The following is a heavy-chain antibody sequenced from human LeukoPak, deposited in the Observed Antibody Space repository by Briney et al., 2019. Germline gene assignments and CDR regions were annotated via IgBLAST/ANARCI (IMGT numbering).Heavy chain of an antibody. CDR3: ARDSNGPAF. CDR2: IYSGGGT. V-gene: IGHV3-53*01. CDR1: GFTVSNSD. J-gene: IGHJ4*02. Sequence: SLRLSCAASGFTVSNSDMSWVHQAPGKGLEWVSVIYSGGGTFYSEFVKGRFTISRDYSKNTLYLQMNSLTADDTAVYYCARDSNGPAFWGQGTLVTVSS. D-gene: IGHD6-19*01.